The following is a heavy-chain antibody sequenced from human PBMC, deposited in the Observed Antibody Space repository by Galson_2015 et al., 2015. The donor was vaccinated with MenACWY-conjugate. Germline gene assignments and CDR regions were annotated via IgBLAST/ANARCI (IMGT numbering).Heavy chain of an antibody. J-gene: IGHJ4*02. D-gene: IGHD6-19*01. V-gene: IGHV3-48*03. CDR3: ARLAVPGLN. Sequence: SLRLSCAVSGFTFSTYWMHWVRQIPGKGLASVSYISSSGTTIYYSDSVKGRFTISRDNAKNSLYLQMNSLRAEDTAVYYCARLAVPGLNWGQGTLVTVSS. CDR2: ISSSGTTI. CDR1: GFTFSTYW.